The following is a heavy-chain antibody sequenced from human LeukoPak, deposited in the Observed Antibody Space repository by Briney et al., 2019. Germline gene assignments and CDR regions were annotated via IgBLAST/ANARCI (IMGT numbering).Heavy chain of an antibody. V-gene: IGHV7-4-1*02. J-gene: IGHJ4*02. Sequence: ASVKVSCKGSGYTFTGYYMHWVRQAPGQGLEWMGWINTNTGNPTYAQGFTGRFVFSLDTSVSTAYLQISSLKAEDTAVYYCARTRYDYVWGSYNYYFDYWGQGTLVTVSS. CDR1: GYTFTGYY. CDR2: INTNTGNP. CDR3: ARTRYDYVWGSYNYYFDY. D-gene: IGHD3-16*01.